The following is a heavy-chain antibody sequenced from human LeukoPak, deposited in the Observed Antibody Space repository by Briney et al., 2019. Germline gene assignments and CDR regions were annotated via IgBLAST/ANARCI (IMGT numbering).Heavy chain of an antibody. CDR3: ASSGDSSADDAFDI. Sequence: KASETLSLTCTVSGGSISSGGYYWSWIRQPAGKGLEWIGRIYTSGSTNYNPSLKSRVTISVDTSKNQFSLKLSSVTAADTAVYYCASSGDSSADDAFDIWGQGTMVNVSS. V-gene: IGHV4-61*02. J-gene: IGHJ3*02. CDR1: GGSISSGGYY. D-gene: IGHD3-22*01. CDR2: IYTSGST.